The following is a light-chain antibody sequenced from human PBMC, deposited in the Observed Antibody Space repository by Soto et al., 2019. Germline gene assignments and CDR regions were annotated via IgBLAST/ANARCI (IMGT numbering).Light chain of an antibody. CDR3: YSAADDKGV. V-gene: IGLV3-27*01. CDR2: KDS. CDR1: VLAKKY. J-gene: IGLJ2*01. Sequence: SYELTQPSSVSVSPGQTARITCSGDVLAKKYARWFQQEPGQAPVLVIYKDSERPSGIPERFSGSSSGTTVTLTISGAQVEDEADYYCYSAADDKGVFGGGTK.